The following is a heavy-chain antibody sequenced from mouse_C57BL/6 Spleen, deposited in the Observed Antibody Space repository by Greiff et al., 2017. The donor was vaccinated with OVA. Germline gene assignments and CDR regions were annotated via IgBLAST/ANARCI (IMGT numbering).Heavy chain of an antibody. CDR2: IYPRSGNT. J-gene: IGHJ1*03. V-gene: IGHV1-81*01. D-gene: IGHD4-1*01. CDR3: ASNWERWYFDV. Sequence: QVQLQQSGAELARPGASVKLSCKASGYTFTSYGISWEKQRTGQGLEWIGEIYPRSGNTYYNEKFKGKATLTADKSSSTAYMELRSLTSEDSAVYFCASNWERWYFDVWGTGTTVTVSS. CDR1: GYTFTSYG.